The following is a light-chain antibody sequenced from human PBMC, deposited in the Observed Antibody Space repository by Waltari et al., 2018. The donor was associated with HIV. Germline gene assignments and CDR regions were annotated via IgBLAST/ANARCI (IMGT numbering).Light chain of an antibody. CDR3: GTWDSSLSAWV. J-gene: IGLJ3*02. V-gene: IGLV1-51*01. Sequence: QSVLTQPPSVSAAPGQKVTISCSGSISNIENNYVYWYQQLPGTAPKLLIYDNNKRPSGIPDRFSGSKSGTSATLGITGLQTGDEADYYCGTWDSSLSAWVFGGGTKLTVL. CDR1: ISNIENNY. CDR2: DNN.